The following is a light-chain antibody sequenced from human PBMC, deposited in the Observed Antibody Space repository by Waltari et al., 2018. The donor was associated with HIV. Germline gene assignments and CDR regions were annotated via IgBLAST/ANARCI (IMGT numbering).Light chain of an antibody. CDR1: TLSKDY. CDR3: LSSDSRGVHKF. J-gene: IGLJ2*01. CDR2: RDK. V-gene: IGLV3-25*03. Sequence: SYVLTQPPSVSVSPGQTANIHCPWDTLSKDYGYWYQQKPGQAPVLLIYRDKERSSGIPKRFSGSSSGTTVTLAISGVQAEDEADYYCLSSDSRGVHKFFGGGTKLTVL.